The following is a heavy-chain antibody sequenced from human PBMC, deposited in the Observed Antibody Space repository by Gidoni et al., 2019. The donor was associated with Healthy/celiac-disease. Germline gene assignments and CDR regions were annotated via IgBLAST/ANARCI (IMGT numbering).Heavy chain of an antibody. V-gene: IGHV3-23*01. Sequence: EVQLLESGGGLVQPGGSLRLSCAASGFNFSSYAMSWVRQAPGKGLEWVSAISGSGGSTYYADSVKGRFTISRDNSKNTLYLQMNSLRAEDTAVYYCAKDPSLVPGYYDSSGYHYWGQGTLVTVSS. J-gene: IGHJ4*02. CDR3: AKDPSLVPGYYDSSGYHY. D-gene: IGHD3-22*01. CDR1: GFNFSSYA. CDR2: ISGSGGST.